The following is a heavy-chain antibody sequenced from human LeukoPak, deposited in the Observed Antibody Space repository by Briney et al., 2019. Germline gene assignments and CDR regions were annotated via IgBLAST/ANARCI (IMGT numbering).Heavy chain of an antibody. CDR2: NSSSISTI. CDR1: GIHLNKYC. CDR3: ARDWGGYGDYGAHFDY. Sequence: GGPLELFLAGFGIHLNKYCKHRGPPAPGKGVGLVSYNSSSISTIYYADSVKGRFTISRDNAKNSLYLQMNSLRAEDTAVYYCARDWGGYGDYGAHFDYWGQGTLVTVSS. J-gene: IGHJ4*02. D-gene: IGHD4-17*01. V-gene: IGHV3-48*01.